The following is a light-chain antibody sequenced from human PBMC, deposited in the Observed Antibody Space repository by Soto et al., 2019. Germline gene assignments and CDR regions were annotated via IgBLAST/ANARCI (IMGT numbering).Light chain of an antibody. J-gene: IGLJ3*02. CDR2: EAT. V-gene: IGLV2-23*01. Sequence: QSALTQPASVSGSPGQSITISCTGTSSDVGNYDLVSWYQHHPGEAPKLMIYEATRRPSGISDRFSGSKSGNTASLTISGLQAEDEAHYYCCSYAGSNSWVFGGVTKVTVL. CDR3: CSYAGSNSWV. CDR1: SSDVGNYDL.